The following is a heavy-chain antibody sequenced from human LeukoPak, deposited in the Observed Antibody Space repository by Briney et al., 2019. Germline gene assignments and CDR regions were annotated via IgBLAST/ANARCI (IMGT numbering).Heavy chain of an antibody. CDR2: IYSGGGT. J-gene: IGHJ4*02. CDR1: GFIVSTNY. V-gene: IGHV3-66*01. CDR3: ARGFRSVTTWGYFDY. Sequence: PGGSLRLSCAASGFIVSTNYMSWVRQAPGKGLEWVSLIYSGGGTYYADSVKGRFTISRDNSRNTLSLQMNSLRVDDTAVYYCARGFRSVTTWGYFDYWGQGALVTVSS. D-gene: IGHD4-17*01.